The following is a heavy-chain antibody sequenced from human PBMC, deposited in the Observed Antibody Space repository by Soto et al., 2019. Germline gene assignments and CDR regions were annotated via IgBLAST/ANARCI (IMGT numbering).Heavy chain of an antibody. Sequence: SQTLSLTCAISWDSFSSNSASCNWIRQSPSRGLEWVGRTYYRSKWYNDYAVSVKSRITINPYPSKNHLSLQLTSVTPADTXVYYCASRXWSGGMXVWRQGXTVTVSS. J-gene: IGHJ6*02. D-gene: IGHD6-13*01. CDR1: WDSFSSNSAS. CDR2: TYYRSKWYN. CDR3: ASRXWSGGMXV. V-gene: IGHV6-1*01.